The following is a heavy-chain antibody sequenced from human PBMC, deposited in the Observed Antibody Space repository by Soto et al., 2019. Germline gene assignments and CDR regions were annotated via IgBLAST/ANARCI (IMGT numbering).Heavy chain of an antibody. D-gene: IGHD4-17*01. Sequence: QVQLQESGPGLVKPSETLSLTCAVSADSISSSRYCWTWVRQPPGKGLEWIGEIYYSGNTHYNPSPKVQLPLPLDRLRTQFPLRLTFLPPPARACISCAGTHYVDRRGYYFDNGGQGILLTFP. CDR1: ADSISSSRYC. V-gene: IGHV4-31*11. J-gene: IGHJ4*02. CDR3: AGTHYVDRRGYYFDN. CDR2: IYYSGNT.